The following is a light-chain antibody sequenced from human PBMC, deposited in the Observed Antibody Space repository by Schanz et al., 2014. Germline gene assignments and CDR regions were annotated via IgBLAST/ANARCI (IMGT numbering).Light chain of an antibody. CDR2: AAS. CDR1: QSIATF. CDR3: QQSYSTS. J-gene: IGKJ4*01. Sequence: DIQMTQSPSSLSASVGDRVTITCRTSQSIATFLNWYQQKPGKAPKLLVYAASTLQSGVPSRFSGSGSGTDFTLTINNLQPEDFATYYCQQSYSTSFGGGTRVEIK. V-gene: IGKV1-39*01.